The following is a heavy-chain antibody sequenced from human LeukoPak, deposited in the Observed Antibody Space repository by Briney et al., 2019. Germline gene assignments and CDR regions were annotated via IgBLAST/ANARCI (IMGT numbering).Heavy chain of an antibody. CDR1: GFSISDHY. Sequence: PGGSLRLSCAASGFSISDHYMDWVRQAPGKGLEWVSHISVSGETKNYAESVKGRFTISRDNAKNSLYLQMNSLRAEDTAVYYCARDQWGTRLDWGQGTLVTVSS. V-gene: IGHV3-11*04. D-gene: IGHD1-1*01. CDR2: ISVSGETK. CDR3: ARDQWGTRLD. J-gene: IGHJ4*02.